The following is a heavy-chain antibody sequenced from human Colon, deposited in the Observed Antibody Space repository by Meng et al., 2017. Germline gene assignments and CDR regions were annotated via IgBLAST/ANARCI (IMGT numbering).Heavy chain of an antibody. V-gene: IGHV4-4*02. D-gene: IGHD1-7*01. CDR1: GDSIRSDIW. Sequence: QVQLQESGPGLVKPSGPLSLTCPVAGDSIRSDIWWSWVRQPPGKGLEWIGEVYHRGDTNYNPSLKSRVDISVDKSKNQFYLSLFSVTAADTAVYYCGRDQGRELINHWGQGTLVTVSS. CDR3: GRDQGRELINH. CDR2: VYHRGDT. J-gene: IGHJ4*02.